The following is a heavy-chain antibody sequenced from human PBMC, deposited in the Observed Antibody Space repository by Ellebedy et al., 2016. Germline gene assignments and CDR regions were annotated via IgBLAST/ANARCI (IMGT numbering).Heavy chain of an antibody. Sequence: GESLKISXAASGFTFSSYAMSWVRQAPGKGLEWVSAISGSGGSTYYADSVKGRFTISRDNSKNTLYLQMNSLRAEDTAVYYCASWELLLSFDYWGQGTLVTVSS. CDR3: ASWELLLSFDY. CDR2: ISGSGGST. D-gene: IGHD1-26*01. J-gene: IGHJ4*02. V-gene: IGHV3-23*01. CDR1: GFTFSSYA.